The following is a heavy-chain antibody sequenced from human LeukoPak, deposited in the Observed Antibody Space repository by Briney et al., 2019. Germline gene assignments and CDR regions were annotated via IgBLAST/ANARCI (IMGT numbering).Heavy chain of an antibody. D-gene: IGHD3-22*01. CDR2: INPNSGGT. CDR1: GYTFTGYY. CDR3: ATGRYYYDSSGGDY. Sequence: ASVKVSCKASGYTFTGYYMHWVRQAPGQGLEWMGWINPNSGGTNYAQKFQGRVTMTRDTSISTAYMELSRLRSDDTAVYYCATGRYYYDSSGGDYWGQGTLVTVSS. V-gene: IGHV1-2*02. J-gene: IGHJ4*02.